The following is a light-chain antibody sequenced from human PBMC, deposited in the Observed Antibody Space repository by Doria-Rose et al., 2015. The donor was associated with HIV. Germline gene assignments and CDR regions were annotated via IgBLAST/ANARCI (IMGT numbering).Light chain of an antibody. CDR2: DGS. CDR3: HQYGTSWT. CDR1: QSFSSTY. V-gene: IGKV3-20*01. J-gene: IGKJ1*01. Sequence: LTQSPGTLSLSPGERATLSCRASQSFSSTYLAWYQRKPGQAPSLLIYDGSTRATGIPDRFSASGSGTDFTLTINRLEPEDFALYYCHQYGTSWTFGQGIKVEI.